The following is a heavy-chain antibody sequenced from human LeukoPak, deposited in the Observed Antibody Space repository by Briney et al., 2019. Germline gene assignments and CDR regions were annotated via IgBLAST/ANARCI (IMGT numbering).Heavy chain of an antibody. CDR3: AKVSLAVVAATNWFDP. Sequence: PGGSLRLSCAASGFTFSSYAMSWVRQAPGKGLEWVSAINGSGGSTYYADSVKGRFTISRDNSKNTLYLQMNSLRAEDTAVYYCAKVSLAVVAATNWFDPWGQGTLVTVSS. CDR2: INGSGGST. J-gene: IGHJ5*02. V-gene: IGHV3-23*01. CDR1: GFTFSSYA. D-gene: IGHD2-15*01.